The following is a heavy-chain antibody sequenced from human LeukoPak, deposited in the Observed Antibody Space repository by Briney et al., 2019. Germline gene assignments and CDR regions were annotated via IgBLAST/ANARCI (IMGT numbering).Heavy chain of an antibody. V-gene: IGHV3-30*04. J-gene: IGHJ4*02. D-gene: IGHD5-18*01. CDR3: AGLDTALVFDYFDY. Sequence: GRSLTLSCAASGFTFSSYSMHWVRQAPGKGLEWVAVISYDGSSKYYADSVKGRFTISRDNSMNTLYLQMNSLRPEDTAVYYCAGLDTALVFDYFDYWGLGTLVTVSS. CDR2: ISYDGSSK. CDR1: GFTFSSYS.